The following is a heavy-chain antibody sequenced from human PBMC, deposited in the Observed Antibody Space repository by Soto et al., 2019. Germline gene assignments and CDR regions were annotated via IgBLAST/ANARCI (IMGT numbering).Heavy chain of an antibody. Sequence: QGLLVESGGGGVQPGRSLRLSCAASGFIFSSYGMHWVRPAPGKGLEWVACMSYDRSNKYYADSVKGRFTISRDNSKNTLYLHMNSLRTEDTAIYYCAKGHPTDDYHGSGSIFYYYYAMDVWGQGTTVTVSS. V-gene: IGHV3-30*18. CDR3: AKGHPTDDYHGSGSIFYYYYAMDV. J-gene: IGHJ6*02. CDR2: MSYDRSNK. CDR1: GFIFSSYG. D-gene: IGHD3-10*01.